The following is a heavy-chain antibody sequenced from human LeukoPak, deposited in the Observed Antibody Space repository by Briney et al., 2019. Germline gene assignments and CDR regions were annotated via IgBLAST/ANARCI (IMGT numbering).Heavy chain of an antibody. CDR3: ARDGKYSSGWYEVDY. CDR1: GYTFTSYY. Sequence: GASVKVSCKASGYTFTSYYMHWVRQAPGQGLEWMGWISAYNGNTNYAQKLQGRVTMTTDTSTSTAYMELRSLRSDDTAVYYCARDGKYSSGWYEVDYWGQGTLVTVSS. CDR2: ISAYNGNT. D-gene: IGHD6-19*01. V-gene: IGHV1-18*04. J-gene: IGHJ4*02.